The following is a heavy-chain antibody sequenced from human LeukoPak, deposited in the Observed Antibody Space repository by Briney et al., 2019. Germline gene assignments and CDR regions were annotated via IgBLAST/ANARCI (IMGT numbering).Heavy chain of an antibody. V-gene: IGHV3-30*18. CDR2: ISYDGSDS. CDR1: GFTFSSYG. Sequence: RAGGSLRLSCAASGFTFSSYGLHWVRQAPGKGLEWVAFISYDGSDSYYADSVRGRFTISRDNSKNTLYLQMNSLRAEDTAVYYCAKAPTVTTALDCWGQGTLVAVSS. CDR3: AKAPTVTTALDC. J-gene: IGHJ4*02. D-gene: IGHD4-17*01.